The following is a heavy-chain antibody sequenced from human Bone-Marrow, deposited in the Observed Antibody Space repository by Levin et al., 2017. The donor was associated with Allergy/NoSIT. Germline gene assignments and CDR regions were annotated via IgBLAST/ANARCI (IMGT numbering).Heavy chain of an antibody. J-gene: IGHJ5*02. Sequence: GESLKISCAASGFTFSSYSMNWVRQAPGKGLEWVSSISSSSSYIYYADSVKGRFTISRDNAKNSLYLQMNSLRAEDTAVYYCAILDCSGGSCYSEWFDPWGQGTLVTVSS. CDR3: AILDCSGGSCYSEWFDP. CDR1: GFTFSSYS. V-gene: IGHV3-21*01. CDR2: ISSSSSYI. D-gene: IGHD2-15*01.